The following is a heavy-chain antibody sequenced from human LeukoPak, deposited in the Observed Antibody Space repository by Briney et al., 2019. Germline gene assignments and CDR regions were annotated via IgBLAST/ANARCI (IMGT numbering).Heavy chain of an antibody. CDR1: GGTFSSYA. CDR2: IIPIFGTA. Sequence: SVKVSCKASGGTFSSYAISWVRQAPGQGLEWMGGIIPIFGTANYAQKFQGRVTITTDESTSTAYMELSSLRSEDTAVYYCARVVVAATRWFDPWGQGTRVTVSS. CDR3: ARVVVAATRWFDP. J-gene: IGHJ5*02. D-gene: IGHD2-15*01. V-gene: IGHV1-69*05.